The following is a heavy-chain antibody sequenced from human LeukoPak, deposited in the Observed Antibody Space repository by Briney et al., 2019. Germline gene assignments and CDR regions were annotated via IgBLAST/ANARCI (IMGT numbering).Heavy chain of an antibody. D-gene: IGHD6-19*01. J-gene: IGHJ6*02. CDR1: GGSFSGYY. CDR3: ARGLSGWHYYYYGMDV. CDR2: INHSGST. Sequence: SETLSLTCAVCGGSFSGYYWSWIRQPQGKGLEWIGEINHSGSTNYNPSLKSRVTISVDTSKNQFSLKLSSVTAADTAVYYCARGLSGWHYYYYGMDVWGQGTTVTVSS. V-gene: IGHV4-34*01.